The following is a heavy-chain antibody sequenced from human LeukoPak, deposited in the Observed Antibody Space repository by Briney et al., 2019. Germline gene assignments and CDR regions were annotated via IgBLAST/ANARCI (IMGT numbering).Heavy chain of an antibody. J-gene: IGHJ4*02. Sequence: SVKVSCKASGGTFSSYTISWVRQAPGQGLEWMGRIIPILGIANYAQKFQGRVTITADKSTSTAYMELSSLRSEDTAVYHCARDSYYDSSGYYYYYFDYWGQGTLVTVSS. D-gene: IGHD3-22*01. CDR2: IIPILGIA. V-gene: IGHV1-69*04. CDR1: GGTFSSYT. CDR3: ARDSYYDSSGYYYYYFDY.